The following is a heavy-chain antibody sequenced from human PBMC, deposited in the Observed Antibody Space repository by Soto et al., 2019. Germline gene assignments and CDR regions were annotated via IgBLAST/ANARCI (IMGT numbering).Heavy chain of an antibody. CDR2: ISYDGSNK. Sequence: PGGSLRLSCAASGFTFSSYGMHWVRQAPGKGLEWVAVISYDGSNKYYADSVKGRFTISRDNSKNTLYLQMNSLRAEDTAVYYCAKGISSPTWGQGTLVTVSS. CDR3: AKGISSPT. D-gene: IGHD3-3*02. CDR1: GFTFSSYG. V-gene: IGHV3-30*18. J-gene: IGHJ5*02.